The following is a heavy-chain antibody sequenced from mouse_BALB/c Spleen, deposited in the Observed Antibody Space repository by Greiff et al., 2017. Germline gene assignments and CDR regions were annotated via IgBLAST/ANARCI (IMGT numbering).Heavy chain of an antibody. CDR1: GFTFSSYA. J-gene: IGHJ2*01. V-gene: IGHV5-6-5*01. CDR3: ARYGSSLLFDY. Sequence: EVKLVESGGGLVKPGGSLKLSCAASGFTFSSYAMSWVRQTPEKRLEWVASISSGGSTYYPDSVKGRFTISRDNARNILYLQMSSLRSEDTAMYYCARYGSSLLFDYWGQGTTLTVSS. D-gene: IGHD1-1*01. CDR2: ISSGGST.